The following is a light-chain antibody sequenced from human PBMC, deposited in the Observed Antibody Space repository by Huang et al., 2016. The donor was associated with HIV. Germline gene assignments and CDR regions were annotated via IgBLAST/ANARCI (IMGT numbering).Light chain of an antibody. CDR3: QQRDNWLT. V-gene: IGKV3-11*01. Sequence: EIVLTQSPATLSLSPGERATLSCRASQSISDYLAWYQQKPGQAPSLLIYESSNRATGIPARFSGSVSGTDFTLTISSLEPEDFAVYYCQQRDNWLTFGGGTKVEVK. CDR2: ESS. J-gene: IGKJ4*01. CDR1: QSISDY.